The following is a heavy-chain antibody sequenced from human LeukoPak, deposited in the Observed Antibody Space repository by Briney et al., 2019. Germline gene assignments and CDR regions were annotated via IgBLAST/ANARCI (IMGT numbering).Heavy chain of an antibody. CDR2: ISGSGGST. CDR1: GFTFSSYA. CDR3: AKLGGDHKYYHYYMDV. Sequence: GGSLRLSCAASGFTFSSYAMSWVRQAPGKGLEWVSAISGSGGSTYYADSVKGRFTISRDNSKNTLYLQMNSLRAEDTAVYYCAKLGGDHKYYHYYMDVWGKGTTVTVSS. D-gene: IGHD2-21*02. J-gene: IGHJ6*03. V-gene: IGHV3-23*01.